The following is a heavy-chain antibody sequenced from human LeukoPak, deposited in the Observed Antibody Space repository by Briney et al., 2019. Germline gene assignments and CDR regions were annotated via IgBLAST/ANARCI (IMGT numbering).Heavy chain of an antibody. J-gene: IGHJ5*02. V-gene: IGHV3-7*01. CDR1: GFTFSSYW. CDR3: ARDEELRYFDWLPRGGFDP. Sequence: GSLRLSCAASGFTFSSYWMSWVRQAPGKGLEWVANIKQDGSEKYYVDSVKGRFTISRDNAKNSLYLQMNSLRAEDTAVYYCARDEELRYFDWLPRGGFDPWGQGTLVTVSS. CDR2: IKQDGSEK. D-gene: IGHD3-9*01.